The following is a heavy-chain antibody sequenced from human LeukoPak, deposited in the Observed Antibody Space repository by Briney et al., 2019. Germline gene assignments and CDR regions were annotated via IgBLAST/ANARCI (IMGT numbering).Heavy chain of an antibody. J-gene: IGHJ4*02. CDR1: GGSISSYY. D-gene: IGHD3-16*01. V-gene: IGHV4-59*12. Sequence: SETLSLTCTVSGGSISSYYWSWIRQPPGKGLEWIGYIYYSGSTNYNPSLKSRVTISVDTSKNQFSLKLSSVTAADTAVYYCARDDPAYSFWGQGTLVTVSS. CDR2: IYYSGST. CDR3: ARDDPAYSF.